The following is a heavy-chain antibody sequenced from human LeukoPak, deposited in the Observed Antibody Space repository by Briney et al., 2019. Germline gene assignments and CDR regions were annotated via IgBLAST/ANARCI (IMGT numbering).Heavy chain of an antibody. D-gene: IGHD1/OR15-1a*01. J-gene: IGHJ4*02. CDR1: EGSITTRTYY. V-gene: IGHV4-61*02. Sequence: SETLSLTCTVSEGSITTRTYYWTWVRQPAGKGLEWVGRISNTGSVTYNPSLRSRVTISLDTSKNHFSLQLNSVTAADTAVYYCAKEEQLAPTTMYFFDRWGQGTLVIVSS. CDR3: AKEEQLAPTTMYFFDR. CDR2: ISNTGSV.